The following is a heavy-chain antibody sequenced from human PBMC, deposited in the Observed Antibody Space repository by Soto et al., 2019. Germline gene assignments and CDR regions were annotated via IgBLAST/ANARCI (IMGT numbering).Heavy chain of an antibody. CDR1: GGSFSGYY. J-gene: IGHJ4*02. V-gene: IGHV4-34*01. Sequence: SETLSLTCAVYGGSFSGYYWSWIRQPPGKGLEWIGEINHSGSTNYNPSLKSRVTISVDTSKNQFSLKLSSVTTADTAVYYCARGGLAAAGIDYWGQGTLVTVSS. D-gene: IGHD6-13*01. CDR3: ARGGLAAAGIDY. CDR2: INHSGST.